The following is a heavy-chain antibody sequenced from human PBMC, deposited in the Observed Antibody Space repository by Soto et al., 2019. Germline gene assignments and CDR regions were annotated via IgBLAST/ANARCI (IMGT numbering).Heavy chain of an antibody. J-gene: IGHJ3*02. CDR1: GGSISNCY. CDR3: ARQRTIAVAGTDI. V-gene: IGHV4-59*08. Sequence: SETLSLTCTVSGGSISNCYWNWIRQPPGKGLEWIGYIYYSGSTYYNPSLNSRVTISLDTSKNQFSLRLSSVTATDTAVYYCARQRTIAVAGTDIWGQGTMVTVSS. CDR2: IYYSGST. D-gene: IGHD6-19*01.